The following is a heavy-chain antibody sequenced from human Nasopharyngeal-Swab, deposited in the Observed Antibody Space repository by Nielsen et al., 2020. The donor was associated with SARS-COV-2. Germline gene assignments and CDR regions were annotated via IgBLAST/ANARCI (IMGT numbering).Heavy chain of an antibody. CDR1: GFTFSSYA. Sequence: GESLKISCAASGFTFSSYAMSWVRQAPGKGLEWVSAISGSGGSTYYADSVKGRFTISRDNSKNTLYLQMNSLRAEDTAVYYCAKDQNGCSFGHFLFWGQGTLVTVSS. D-gene: IGHD5-18*01. CDR2: ISGSGGST. CDR3: AKDQNGCSFGHFLF. V-gene: IGHV3-23*01. J-gene: IGHJ4*02.